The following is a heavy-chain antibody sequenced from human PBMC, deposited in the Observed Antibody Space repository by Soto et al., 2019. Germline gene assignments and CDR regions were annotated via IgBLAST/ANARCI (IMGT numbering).Heavy chain of an antibody. J-gene: IGHJ4*02. V-gene: IGHV4-59*01. D-gene: IGHD2-2*01. Sequence: SETLSLTCIVSEGSINTYYWSWIRQPPGKGLEWIGYIYNNGRTDYNPSLKSRVTISVDTSKNHFSLKLSSVTPADTAVYYCARARFCTSTSCYHYFDFWGQGTLVTVSS. CDR1: EGSINTYY. CDR3: ARARFCTSTSCYHYFDF. CDR2: IYNNGRT.